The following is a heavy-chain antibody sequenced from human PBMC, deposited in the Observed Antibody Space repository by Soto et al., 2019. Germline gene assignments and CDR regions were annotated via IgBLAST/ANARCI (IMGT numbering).Heavy chain of an antibody. CDR2: SDPSDSYT. CDR1: GYSFTSYW. J-gene: IGHJ6*02. D-gene: IGHD6-6*01. CDR3: ARLMTPFSIAARHSYYYYYYGMDV. V-gene: IGHV5-10-1*01. Sequence: GEALKLSCKGSGYSFTSYWITWVRQMPGIGLEWMGRSDPSDSYTNYSPSFQGHVTISADKSVSTAYLQWSSLKASDTAMYYCARLMTPFSIAARHSYYYYYYGMDVWGQGTTVTVSS.